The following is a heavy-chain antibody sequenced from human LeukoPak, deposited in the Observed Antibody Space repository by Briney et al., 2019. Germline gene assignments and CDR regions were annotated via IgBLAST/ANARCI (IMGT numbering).Heavy chain of an antibody. V-gene: IGHV1-18*01. D-gene: IGHD2-21*02. J-gene: IGHJ4*02. CDR3: ARGMVTATSGGYYFDY. Sequence: QKFQGRVTMTTDTSTSTAYMELRSLRSDDTAVYYCARGMVTATSGGYYFDYWGQGTLVTVSS.